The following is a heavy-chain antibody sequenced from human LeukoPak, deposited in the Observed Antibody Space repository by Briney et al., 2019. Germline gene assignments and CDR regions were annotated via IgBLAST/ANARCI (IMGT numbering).Heavy chain of an antibody. CDR3: ARDQRYCSSSSCPWEPFDY. V-gene: IGHV3-23*01. J-gene: IGHJ4*02. Sequence: PGGSLRLSCAASGFTFRSYTMSWVRQTPGKGLEWVSTISGSGGSTYLADSVKGRFTISRDNAKNSLYLQMNSLRAEDTAVYYCARDQRYCSSSSCPWEPFDYWGQGTLVTVSS. CDR2: ISGSGGST. D-gene: IGHD2-2*01. CDR1: GFTFRSYT.